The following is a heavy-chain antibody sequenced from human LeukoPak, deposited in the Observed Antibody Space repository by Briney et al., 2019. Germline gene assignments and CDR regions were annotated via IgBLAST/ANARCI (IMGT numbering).Heavy chain of an antibody. CDR1: GGSISSGDYY. CDR3: ASYYGYSYGSFDY. Sequence: SETLSLTCTVSGGSISSGDYYWGWIRQPPGTGREWIGYIYYSGRTYYNPSLTSRVTISVDTSKNQFSLKLSSVTAADTAVYYCASYYGYSYGSFDYWGQGTLVTVSS. D-gene: IGHD5-18*01. V-gene: IGHV4-30-4*08. CDR2: IYYSGRT. J-gene: IGHJ4*02.